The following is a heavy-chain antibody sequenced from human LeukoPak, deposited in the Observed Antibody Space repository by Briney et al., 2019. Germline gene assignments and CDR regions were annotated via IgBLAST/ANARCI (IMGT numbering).Heavy chain of an antibody. V-gene: IGHV4-39*02. CDR2: IYYSGST. CDR1: GGSISSSSSY. D-gene: IGHD3-16*02. Sequence: SETLSLTCTVSGGSISSSSSYWGWIRQPPGKGLEWIGSIYYSGSTYYNPSLKSRVTISVDTSKNQFSLKLSSVTAADTAVYYCAREKQITFGGVIVIPRHFDPWGQGTLVTVSS. CDR3: AREKQITFGGVIVIPRHFDP. J-gene: IGHJ5*02.